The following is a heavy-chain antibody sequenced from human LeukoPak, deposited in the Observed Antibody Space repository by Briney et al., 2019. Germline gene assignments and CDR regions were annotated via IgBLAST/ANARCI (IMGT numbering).Heavy chain of an antibody. Sequence: PGGSLRLSCAASGFTFSSYAMSWVRQAPGKGLEWVSAISGSGGSTYYADSAKGRFTISRDNSKNTLYLQMNSLRAEDTAVYYCAKVVWSGYEYDPWGQGTLVTVSS. D-gene: IGHD3-3*01. CDR3: AKVVWSGYEYDP. V-gene: IGHV3-23*01. CDR1: GFTFSSYA. J-gene: IGHJ5*02. CDR2: ISGSGGST.